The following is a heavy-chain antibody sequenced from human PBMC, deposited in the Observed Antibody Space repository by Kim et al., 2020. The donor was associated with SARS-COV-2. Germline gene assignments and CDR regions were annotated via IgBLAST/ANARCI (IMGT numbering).Heavy chain of an antibody. D-gene: IGHD3-9*01. V-gene: IGHV4-31*03. CDR1: GGSISSGGYY. Sequence: SETLSLTCTVSGGSISSGGYYWSWIRQHPGKGLEWIGYIYYSGSTYYNPSLKSRVTISVDTSKNQFSLKLSSVTAADTAVYYCARVAVLRYFDWPYYYYYGMDVWGQGTTVTVSS. CDR2: IYYSGST. CDR3: ARVAVLRYFDWPYYYYYGMDV. J-gene: IGHJ6*02.